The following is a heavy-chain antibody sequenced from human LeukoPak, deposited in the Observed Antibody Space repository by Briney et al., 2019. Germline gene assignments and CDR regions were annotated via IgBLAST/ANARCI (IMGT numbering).Heavy chain of an antibody. CDR2: IYYSGST. J-gene: IGHJ3*02. CDR1: GGSISSGGYY. CDR3: ARDQGYYDSSGYRDGDAFDI. Sequence: SETLSLTCTVSGGSISSGGYYWSWIRQHPGKGLEWIGHIYYSGSTYYNPSLKSRVTISVDTSKNQFSLKLSSVTAADTAVYYCARDQGYYDSSGYRDGDAFDIWGQGTMVTVSS. V-gene: IGHV4-31*03. D-gene: IGHD3-22*01.